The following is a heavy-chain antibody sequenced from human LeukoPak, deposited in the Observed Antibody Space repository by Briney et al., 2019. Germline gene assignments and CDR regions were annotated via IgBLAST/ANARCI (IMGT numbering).Heavy chain of an antibody. V-gene: IGHV4-39*01. CDR2: VYYTGST. Sequence: SETLSLTCTVSGASITNSLYYWGWIRQPPGKGLEWIATVYYTGSTYYNPSLKSRVTISIDTSKSHFSLKLSSVAAADMAVYYCARQDFGSGILPGYWGQGTLVTVSS. CDR3: ARQDFGSGILPGY. CDR1: GASITNSLYY. J-gene: IGHJ4*02. D-gene: IGHD3-10*01.